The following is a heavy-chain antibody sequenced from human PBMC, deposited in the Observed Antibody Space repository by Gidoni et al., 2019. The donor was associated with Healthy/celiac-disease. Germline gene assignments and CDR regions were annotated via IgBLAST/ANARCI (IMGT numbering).Heavy chain of an antibody. CDR2: INHSGST. Sequence: QVQLQQWGAGLLKPSETLSLTCAVYGGSFRGYYWSWIRQPPGKGLEWIGEINHSGSTNYNPSLKSRVTISVDTSKNQFSLKLSSVTAADTAVYYCARTWIQLWSPSYYFDYWGQGTLVTVSS. J-gene: IGHJ4*02. CDR1: GGSFRGYY. CDR3: ARTWIQLWSPSYYFDY. V-gene: IGHV4-34*01. D-gene: IGHD5-18*01.